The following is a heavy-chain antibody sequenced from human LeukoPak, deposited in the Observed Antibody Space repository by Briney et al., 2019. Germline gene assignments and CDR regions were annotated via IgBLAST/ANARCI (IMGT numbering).Heavy chain of an antibody. CDR2: ITTDGGRT. Sequence: GGSLRLSCAASGFTFSTYVLSWVRQAPGQGLEWLSSITTDGGRTFYTDSVRGRSTISRDNSKNTLYLQMISLRAEDTAVYYYAKRDDVTKMVDWGQGTQVTVSS. J-gene: IGHJ4*02. CDR3: AKRDDVTKMVD. CDR1: GFTFSTYV. D-gene: IGHD3-22*01. V-gene: IGHV3-23*01.